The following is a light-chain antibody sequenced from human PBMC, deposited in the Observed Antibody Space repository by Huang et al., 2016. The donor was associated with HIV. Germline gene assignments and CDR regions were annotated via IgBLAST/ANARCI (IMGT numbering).Light chain of an antibody. Sequence: DIQMTQSPSTLSASIGDRVTITCRASQSLSGWLAWYQQRPGNAPNLLISKASSLQSGVPPMFSGSGSGTDFILTISSLQPDDFATYYCQQLHNSPYTFGQGTKLEIK. CDR2: KAS. CDR3: QQLHNSPYT. CDR1: QSLSGW. V-gene: IGKV1-5*03. J-gene: IGKJ2*01.